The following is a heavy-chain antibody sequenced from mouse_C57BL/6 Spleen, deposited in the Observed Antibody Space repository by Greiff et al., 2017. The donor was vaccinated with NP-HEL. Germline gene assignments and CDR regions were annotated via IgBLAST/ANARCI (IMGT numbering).Heavy chain of an antibody. CDR3: ANYYYGSSFDY. J-gene: IGHJ2*01. D-gene: IGHD1-1*01. CDR2: INPNNGGT. CDR1: GYTFTDYY. Sequence: VQLQQSGPELVKPGASVKISCKASGYTFTDYYMNWVKQSHGKSLEWIGDINPNNGGTSYNQKFKGKATLTVDKSSSTAYMELRSLTSEDSAVYYCANYYYGSSFDYWGQGTTLTVSS. V-gene: IGHV1-26*01.